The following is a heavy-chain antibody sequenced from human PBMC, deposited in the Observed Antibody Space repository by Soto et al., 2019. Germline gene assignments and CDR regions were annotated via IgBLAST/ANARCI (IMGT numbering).Heavy chain of an antibody. CDR1: GFTFGDYA. V-gene: IGHV3-49*03. CDR3: TRRLSGDIVVVVAATPPGY. CDR2: IRSKAYGGTT. Sequence: GGSLRLSCTASGFTFGDYAMSWFRQAPGKGLEWVGFIRSKAYGGTTEYAASVKGRFTISRDDSKSIAYLQMNSLKTEDTAVYYCTRRLSGDIVVVVAATPPGYWGQGTLVTVSS. J-gene: IGHJ4*02. D-gene: IGHD2-15*01.